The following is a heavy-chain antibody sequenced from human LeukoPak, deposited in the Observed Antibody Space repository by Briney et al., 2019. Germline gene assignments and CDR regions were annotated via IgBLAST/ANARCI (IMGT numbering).Heavy chain of an antibody. CDR2: ISGSGGST. CDR3: AKGVYHHVEYFQH. D-gene: IGHD2-2*01. Sequence: PGGSLRLSCAASGFTFSSYAMSWVRQAPGKGLEWVSAISGSGGSTYYADSVKGRFTISRDNSRNTLYLQMNSLRAEDTAVYYCAKGVYHHVEYFQHWGQGTLVTVSS. J-gene: IGHJ1*01. V-gene: IGHV3-23*01. CDR1: GFTFSSYA.